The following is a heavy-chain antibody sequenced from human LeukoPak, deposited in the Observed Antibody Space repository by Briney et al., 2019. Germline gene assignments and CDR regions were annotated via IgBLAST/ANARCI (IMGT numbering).Heavy chain of an antibody. CDR1: GITLSNYG. J-gene: IGHJ4*02. V-gene: IGHV3-23*01. CDR3: AKRGVVIRVFLVGFHREAYYFDS. CDR2: LSGSGGGT. D-gene: IGHD3-10*01. Sequence: GGSLRLSCAVSGITLSNYGMSWVRQAPGKGLEWVAGLSGSGGGTNYADSVQGRFTISRDNPKNTLYLQMNSLRAEDTAVYFCAKRGVVIRVFLVGFHREAYYFDSWGQGALVTVSS.